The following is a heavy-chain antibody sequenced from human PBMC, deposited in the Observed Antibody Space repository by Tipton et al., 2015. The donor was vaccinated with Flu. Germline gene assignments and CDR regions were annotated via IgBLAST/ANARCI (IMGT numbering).Heavy chain of an antibody. J-gene: IGHJ4*02. CDR2: ISHSGST. Sequence: TLSLTCSVSGYSMGTGYYWGWIRQPPGKGLEWIGSISHSGSTYYKPSLKSRVTISLDTFQNQFSLNLNSVTAADTAVYYCSRSTYYYGSGSLDYWGQGTLVTVSS. V-gene: IGHV4-38-2*02. CDR3: SRSTYYYGSGSLDY. D-gene: IGHD3-10*01. CDR1: GYSMGTGYY.